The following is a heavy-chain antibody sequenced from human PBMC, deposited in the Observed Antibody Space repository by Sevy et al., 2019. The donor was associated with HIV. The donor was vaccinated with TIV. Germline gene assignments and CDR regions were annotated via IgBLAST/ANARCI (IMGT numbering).Heavy chain of an antibody. CDR1: GFPFSDYQ. CDR2: ISNDGSKT. V-gene: IGHV3-30*03. D-gene: IGHD1-26*01. J-gene: IGHJ4*02. CDR3: TSLIEGGYTNLFDF. Sequence: GGSLRLSCAVSGFPFSDYQMHWVRQAPGKGLEWLAVISNDGSKTYYADSVKGRFTFSRDNFKNTLNLHMNSLKAEGTAQYYCTSLIEGGYTNLFDFWGQGILVTVSS.